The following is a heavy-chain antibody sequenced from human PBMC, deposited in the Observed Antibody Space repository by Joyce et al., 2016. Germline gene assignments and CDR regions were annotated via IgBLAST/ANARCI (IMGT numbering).Heavy chain of an antibody. CDR2: ISCSGDSP. D-gene: IGHD3-3*01. V-gene: IGHV3-23*01. CDR1: GFTFSSYA. CDR3: AKDLSGSYYDFWGPGFDY. Sequence: EVQLLESGGGLVQPGGCLRLSCAASGFTFSSYAMSWVRQAQGKGLEWVSAISCSGDSPYHTDSVKGRFTISRDNSKNTLFLQINSLRAEDTAVYYCAKDLSGSYYDFWGPGFDYWGQGTLVTVSS. J-gene: IGHJ4*02.